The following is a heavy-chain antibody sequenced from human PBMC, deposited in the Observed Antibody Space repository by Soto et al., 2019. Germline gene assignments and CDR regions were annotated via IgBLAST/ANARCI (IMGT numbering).Heavy chain of an antibody. CDR1: GGSISSSSYY. J-gene: IGHJ4*02. CDR3: ARRSSSWYDGYYFDY. V-gene: IGHV4-39*01. CDR2: IYYSGST. D-gene: IGHD6-13*01. Sequence: QLQLQESGPGLVKPSETLSLTCTVSGGSISSSSYYWGWIRQPPGKGLEWIGSIYYSGSTYYNPSLKSRVPTSPDTSTPQFSLTLRSVTAADKAVYYCARRSSSWYDGYYFDYWGQGTLVTVSS.